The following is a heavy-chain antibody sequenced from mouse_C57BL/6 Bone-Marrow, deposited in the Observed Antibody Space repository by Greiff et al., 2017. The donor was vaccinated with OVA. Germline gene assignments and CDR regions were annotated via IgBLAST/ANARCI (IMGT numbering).Heavy chain of an antibody. CDR3: DRELGHYFDY. J-gene: IGHJ2*01. D-gene: IGHD4-1*01. V-gene: IGHV1-81*01. Sequence: QVQLQQSGPELVRPGASVKLSCKASGYTFTSYGISWVKQRPGQGLEWIGEIYPRSGNTYYNEKFKGKATLTADKSSSTAYMELRSLTSEDSAVYFCDRELGHYFDYWGQGTTLTVSS. CDR1: GYTFTSYG. CDR2: IYPRSGNT.